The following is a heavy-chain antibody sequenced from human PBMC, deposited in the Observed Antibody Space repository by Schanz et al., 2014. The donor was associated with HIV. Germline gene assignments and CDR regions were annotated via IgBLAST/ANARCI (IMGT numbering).Heavy chain of an antibody. CDR2: IGNDGNT. V-gene: IGHV3-13*01. D-gene: IGHD1-7*01. J-gene: IGHJ6*02. CDR3: ARGGPSNWNFPYYSGMDV. CDR1: GFSFSNYD. Sequence: VQLLESGGGVVQPVLRLSCAASGFSFSNYDMHWVRQAAGKGLEWVSVIGNDGNTYYAGSVKGRFSISRENAKNSLYLQMNNLRDGDTAVYYCARGGPSNWNFPYYSGMDVWGQGTTVTVSS.